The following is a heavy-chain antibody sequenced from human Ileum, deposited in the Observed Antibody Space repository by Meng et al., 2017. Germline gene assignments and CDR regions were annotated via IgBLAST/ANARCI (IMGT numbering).Heavy chain of an antibody. CDR1: GFTFSSSS. Sequence: SVKVSCKTSGFTFSSSSVQWVRQGRGQRLEWIGWIDVGSASTTYAQKFQERVTITRDMSTSTAYLELSSLRSEDTAVYYCAADAYGKEEDYDYWGQGTLVTVSS. V-gene: IGHV1-58*01. J-gene: IGHJ4*02. CDR3: AADAYGKEEDYDY. D-gene: IGHD4-17*01. CDR2: IDVGSAST.